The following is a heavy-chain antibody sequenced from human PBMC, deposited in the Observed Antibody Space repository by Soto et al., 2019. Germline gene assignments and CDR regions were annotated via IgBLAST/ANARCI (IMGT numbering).Heavy chain of an antibody. CDR2: ISTYNGNT. Sequence: ASVKVSCKASGYTFTTYGINWVRQAPGQGLDWMGWISTYNGNTNYAQKLQGRVTMTTDTSTSTAYMELRSLRSDDTAVYYCARFYCTTASCYIGGFDPWGQGTLVTVSS. D-gene: IGHD2-2*02. J-gene: IGHJ5*02. CDR3: ARFYCTTASCYIGGFDP. CDR1: GYTFTTYG. V-gene: IGHV1-18*04.